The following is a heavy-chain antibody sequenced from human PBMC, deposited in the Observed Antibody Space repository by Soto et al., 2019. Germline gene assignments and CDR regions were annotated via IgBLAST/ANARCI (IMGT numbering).Heavy chain of an antibody. V-gene: IGHV4-31*03. J-gene: IGHJ4*02. Sequence: QVQLQESGPGLVKPSQTLSLTCTVSGGSISSGGYYWSWIRQHPGKGLEWIGYIYYSGSTYYNPSLKRRVTISVDTSKNQFSLKLSSVTAADTAVYYCARGDTMDSPMNVVTAIQGPRLKYWGQGTLVTVSS. CDR2: IYYSGST. CDR3: ARGDTMDSPMNVVTAIQGPRLKY. CDR1: GGSISSGGYY. D-gene: IGHD2-21*02.